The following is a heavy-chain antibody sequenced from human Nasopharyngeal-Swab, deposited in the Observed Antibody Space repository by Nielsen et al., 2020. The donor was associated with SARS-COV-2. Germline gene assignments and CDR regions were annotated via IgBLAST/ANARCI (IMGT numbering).Heavy chain of an antibody. CDR3: ARLRTPGYCSGGSCYGAADY. V-gene: IGHV1-69*13. J-gene: IGHJ4*02. Sequence: SVKVSCKASGGTFSSYAISWVRQAPGQGLEWMGGIIPIFGTANYAQKFQGRVTITADESTSAAYMELSSLRSEDTAVYYCARLRTPGYCSGGSCYGAADYWGQGTLVTVSS. D-gene: IGHD2-15*01. CDR1: GGTFSSYA. CDR2: IIPIFGTA.